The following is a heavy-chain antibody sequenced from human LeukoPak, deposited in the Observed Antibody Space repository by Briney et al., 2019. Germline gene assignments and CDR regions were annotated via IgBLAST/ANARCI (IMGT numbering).Heavy chain of an antibody. J-gene: IGHJ4*02. CDR2: IKQDGSEK. D-gene: IGHD3-10*01. CDR1: GFTFSSYW. CDR3: ARTLWFGENDY. Sequence: GGSLRLSCAASGFTFSSYWMSWVRQAPGKGLEWVANIKQDGSEKYYVDSVMGRFTISRDNAKNSLYLQMNSLRAEDTAVYYWARTLWFGENDYWGQGTLVTVSS. V-gene: IGHV3-7*01.